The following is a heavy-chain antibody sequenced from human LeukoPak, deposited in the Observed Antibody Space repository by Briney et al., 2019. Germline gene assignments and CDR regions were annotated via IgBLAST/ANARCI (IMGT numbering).Heavy chain of an antibody. CDR1: GFTFSSYG. J-gene: IGHJ4*02. V-gene: IGHV3-30*03. CDR2: ISYDGSNK. Sequence: GGSLRLSCAASGFTFSSYGMHWVRQAPGKGLEWVAVISYDGSNKYYADSVKGRFTISRDNSKNTLYLQMNSLRAEDTAVYYCALLGNSYGYDYWGQGTLVTVSS. D-gene: IGHD5-18*01. CDR3: ALLGNSYGYDY.